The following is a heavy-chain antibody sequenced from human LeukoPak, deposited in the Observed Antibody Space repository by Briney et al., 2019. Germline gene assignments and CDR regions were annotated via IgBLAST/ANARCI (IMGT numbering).Heavy chain of an antibody. D-gene: IGHD3-22*01. J-gene: IGHJ6*02. CDR1: GFTFSSYG. CDR2: IWYDGSNK. Sequence: GGSLRLSCAASGFTFSSYGMHWVRQAPGKGLEWVAVIWYDGSNKYYADSVKGRFTISRDNSKNTLYLQMNSLRAEDTAVYYCASITMIVVYPDYYGMDVWGQGTTVTVSS. CDR3: ASITMIVVYPDYYGMDV. V-gene: IGHV3-33*08.